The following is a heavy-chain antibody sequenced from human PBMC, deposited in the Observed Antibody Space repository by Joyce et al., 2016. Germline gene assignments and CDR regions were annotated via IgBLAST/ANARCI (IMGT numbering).Heavy chain of an antibody. CDR3: ARGMLGWEPYDAFDV. V-gene: IGHV1-46*01. D-gene: IGHD1-26*01. CDR1: GYTFTNYY. J-gene: IGHJ3*01. Sequence: QVQLVQSGAEVKKPGASVKVSCKASGYTFTNYYMPWGRQAPGQGLEWMGIINPRGGNTRHAQKFQGRVTMTRDTSTSTVYMELTSLRSEDTAVFYCARGMLGWEPYDAFDVWGQGTMVTVSS. CDR2: INPRGGNT.